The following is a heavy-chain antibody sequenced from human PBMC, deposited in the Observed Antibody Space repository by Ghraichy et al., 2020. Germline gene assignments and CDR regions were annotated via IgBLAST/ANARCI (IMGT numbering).Heavy chain of an antibody. CDR2: IYYSGST. CDR3: ARQSPELLGSWFDP. D-gene: IGHD1-7*01. Sequence: SETLSLTCTVSGGSISSSSYYWGWIRQPPGKGLEWIGSIYYSGSTYYNPSLKSRVTISVDTSKNQFSLKLSSVTAADTAVFYCARQSPELLGSWFDPWGQGTLVTVSS. V-gene: IGHV4-39*01. J-gene: IGHJ5*02. CDR1: GGSISSSSYY.